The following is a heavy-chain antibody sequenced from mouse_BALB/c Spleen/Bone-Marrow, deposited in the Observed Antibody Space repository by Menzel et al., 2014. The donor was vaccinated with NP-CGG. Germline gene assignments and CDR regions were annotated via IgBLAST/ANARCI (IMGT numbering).Heavy chain of an antibody. CDR1: GFDFSRFW. CDR3: ARLHNYSYTAY. CDR2: INPDRSTI. D-gene: IGHD1-2*01. J-gene: IGHJ4*01. V-gene: IGHV4-1*02. Sequence: VQLQQSGGGLVQPGGSLKLSCEASGFDFSRFWMTWVRQAPGKGLEWIGEINPDRSTINYTPSLKDKFIISRDNAKNTLYLQMSKVRSEDTAVYYCARLHNYSYTAYWGQGTSSTASS.